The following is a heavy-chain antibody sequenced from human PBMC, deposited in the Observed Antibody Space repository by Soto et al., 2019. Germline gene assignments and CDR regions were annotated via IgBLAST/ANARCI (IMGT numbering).Heavy chain of an antibody. CDR1: GFTFSSYA. CDR2: ISGSGGST. J-gene: IGHJ5*02. CDR3: AKAGPATNWFDP. Sequence: CLRLSCAASGFTFSSYAMSWVRQAPGKGLEWVSAISGSGGSTYYADSVKGRFTISRDNSKNTLYLQMNSLRAEDTAVYYCAKAGPATNWFDPWGQGTLVTVSS. V-gene: IGHV3-23*01.